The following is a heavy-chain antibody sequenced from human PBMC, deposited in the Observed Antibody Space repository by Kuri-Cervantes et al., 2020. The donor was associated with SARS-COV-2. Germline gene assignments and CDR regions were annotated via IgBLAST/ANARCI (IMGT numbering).Heavy chain of an antibody. CDR1: GFTFSSYG. D-gene: IGHD2-2*02. J-gene: IGHJ6*02. V-gene: IGHV3-33*01. Sequence: GESLKISCAASGFTFSSYGMHWVRQAPGKGLEWVAVIWYDGSNKYYADSVKGRFTISRDNSKNTLYLQMNSLRAEDTAVYYCARAGQYQLLYDTKEAYYYGMDVWGQGTTVTVS. CDR2: IWYDGSNK. CDR3: ARAGQYQLLYDTKEAYYYGMDV.